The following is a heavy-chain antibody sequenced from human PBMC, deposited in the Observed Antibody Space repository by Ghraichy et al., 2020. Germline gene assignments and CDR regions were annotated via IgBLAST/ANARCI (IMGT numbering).Heavy chain of an antibody. CDR2: ITSSGGSI. Sequence: GGSLRLSCVGSGFTFSGFGMNWVRQSPGKGLEWVSYITSSGGSIFYADSVKGRFTISRDNAKNSLYLKMNSLRDEDTAGYYWARGSKLVRFYYYAGMDFWGQGTMVTVSS. J-gene: IGHJ6*02. CDR1: GFTFSGFG. V-gene: IGHV3-48*02. D-gene: IGHD4-23*01. CDR3: ARGSKLVRFYYYAGMDF.